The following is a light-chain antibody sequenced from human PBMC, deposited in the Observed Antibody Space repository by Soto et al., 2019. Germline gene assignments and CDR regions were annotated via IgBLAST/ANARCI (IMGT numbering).Light chain of an antibody. Sequence: QSVLTQSPPVSGAPGQRVTISCTGSSSNIGAGYDVHWYQQFPGTAPKLLIYANTNRPSGVPDRFSGSKSGTAASLAITGLQPEDEADYYCQSYDSSLKNSVFGGWTKRTVL. J-gene: IGLJ3*02. CDR2: ANT. V-gene: IGLV1-40*01. CDR1: SSNIGAGYD. CDR3: QSYDSSLKNSV.